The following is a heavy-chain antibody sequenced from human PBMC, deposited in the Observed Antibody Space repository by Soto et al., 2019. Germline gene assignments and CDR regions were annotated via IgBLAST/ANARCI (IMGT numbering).Heavy chain of an antibody. CDR3: SLYCLCGHRHDLHAF. J-gene: IGHJ6*04. D-gene: IGHD2-21*01. V-gene: IGHV6-1*01. CDR2: TYYRSKWYN. CDR1: GDSVSSNSAA. Sequence: SQTLSITCASSGDSVSSNSAAWNWIRQSPSRGLEWLGRTYYRSKWYNDYAVSVKSRITINPDTSKNQFSMKLNSVTPEYTAVYYCSLYCLCGHRHDLHAFWGKGSPVPVSS.